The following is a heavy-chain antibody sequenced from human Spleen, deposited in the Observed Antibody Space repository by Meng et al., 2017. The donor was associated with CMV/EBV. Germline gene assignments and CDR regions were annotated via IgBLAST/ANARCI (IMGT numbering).Heavy chain of an antibody. D-gene: IGHD2-15*01. V-gene: IGHV4-59*08. CDR3: ASLDCSGDSCFFGY. CDR1: GGSISSYY. Sequence: SETLSLTCTVSGGSISSYYWSWIRQPPGKGLEWIGYIYYSGSTNYNPSLKSRVTISVDTSKNHFSLKLTSVTAADTALYYCASLDCSGDSCFFGYWGQGTLVTVSS. CDR2: IYYSGST. J-gene: IGHJ4*02.